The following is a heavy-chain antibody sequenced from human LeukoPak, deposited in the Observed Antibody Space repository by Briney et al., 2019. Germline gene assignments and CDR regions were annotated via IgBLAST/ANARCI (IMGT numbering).Heavy chain of an antibody. CDR2: IIPIFGTA. V-gene: IGHV1-69*01. D-gene: IGHD3-10*01. Sequence: EASVKVSCKASGGTFSSYAISWVRQAPGQGLEWMGGIIPIFGTANYAQKFQGRVTITADESTSTAHMELSSLRSEDTAVYYCARERDYYGSGSYYTPSEFFDYWGQGTLVTVSS. CDR1: GGTFSSYA. J-gene: IGHJ4*02. CDR3: ARERDYYGSGSYYTPSEFFDY.